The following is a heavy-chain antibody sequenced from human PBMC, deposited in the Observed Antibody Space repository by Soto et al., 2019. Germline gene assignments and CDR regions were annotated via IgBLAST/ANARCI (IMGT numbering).Heavy chain of an antibody. J-gene: IGHJ4*02. CDR3: AKSLITFGGSTSSYFES. Sequence: QVQLVESGGGVVQPGGSLRLSCAATGFTFSSHAMHWVRQAPGKGLEWVAVIAYDGINKYYGDSVKGRSIISRDNSKNTLDLQMSSLRAEDTAIYYCAKSLITFGGSTSSYFESWGQGTLVAVSS. CDR1: GFTFSSHA. V-gene: IGHV3-30-3*01. D-gene: IGHD3-16*01. CDR2: IAYDGINK.